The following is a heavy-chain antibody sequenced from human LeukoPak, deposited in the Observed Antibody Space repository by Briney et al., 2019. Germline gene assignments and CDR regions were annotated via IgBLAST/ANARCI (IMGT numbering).Heavy chain of an antibody. D-gene: IGHD3-22*01. Sequence: PGGSLRLSCAASGFTFSSYTMHWVRQAPGKGLEWVAVISYDGSNKYYADSVKGRFTISRDNSKNTLYLQMNSLRAEDTAVYYCAGGYYYDSSGYFDYWGQGTLVTVSS. CDR3: AGGYYYDSSGYFDY. CDR1: GFTFSSYT. V-gene: IGHV3-30-3*01. CDR2: ISYDGSNK. J-gene: IGHJ4*02.